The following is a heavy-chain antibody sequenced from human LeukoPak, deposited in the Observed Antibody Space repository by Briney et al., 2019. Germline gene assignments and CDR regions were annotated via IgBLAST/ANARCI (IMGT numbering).Heavy chain of an antibody. CDR1: GFTFSSYE. CDR2: ISSSGSTI. V-gene: IGHV3-48*03. CDR3: AKDLTYYYDSSGSFPGY. J-gene: IGHJ4*02. Sequence: GGSLRLSCAASGFTFSSYEMNWVRQAPGKGLEWVSYISSSGSTIYYADSVKGRFTIPRDNAKNSLYLQMNSLRAEDTAVYYCAKDLTYYYDSSGSFPGYWGQGTLVTVSS. D-gene: IGHD3-22*01.